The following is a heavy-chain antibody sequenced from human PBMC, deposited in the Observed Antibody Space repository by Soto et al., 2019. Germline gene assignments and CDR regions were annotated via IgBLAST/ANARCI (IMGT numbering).Heavy chain of an antibody. CDR1: GYNFTTYV. Sequence: QVQLVQSGAEVKQPGASVSVSCKASGYNFTTYVVHWVRQAPGQGLEWMGWINSGSGNTVYSQKFQGRVTFTRDTSATTAYMDLSSLTSQDTAVYFSARGYTSGWTFDFWGRGTLVTVSS. V-gene: IGHV1-3*01. CDR3: ARGYTSGWTFDF. D-gene: IGHD6-19*01. J-gene: IGHJ4*02. CDR2: INSGSGNT.